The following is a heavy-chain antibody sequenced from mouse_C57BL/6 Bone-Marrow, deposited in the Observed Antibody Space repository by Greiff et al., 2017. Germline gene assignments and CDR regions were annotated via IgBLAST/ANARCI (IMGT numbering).Heavy chain of an antibody. CDR1: GYTFTDYY. V-gene: IGHV1-26*01. CDR3: AAYYGSSIPRVDY. D-gene: IGHD1-1*01. J-gene: IGHJ2*01. CDR2: INPNNGGT. Sequence: VQLQQSGPELVKPGASVKISCKASGYTFTDYYMNWVKQSHGKSLEWIGDINPNNGGTSYNQKFKGKATLTVDKSSSTAYMELRSLTSEDSAVYYCAAYYGSSIPRVDYWGQGTTLTVSS.